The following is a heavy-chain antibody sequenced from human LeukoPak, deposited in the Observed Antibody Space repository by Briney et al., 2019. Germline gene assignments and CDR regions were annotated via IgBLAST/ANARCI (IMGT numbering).Heavy chain of an antibody. Sequence: SETLSLTCTVSGGSTSSYYWSWIRQPPGKGPEWIGFIYNTGNTNHNPSLRSRVTISIETSKNQFSLKVNSVTAADTAVYYCARRAYSSGYYYFDYWGQGILVTVSS. CDR1: GGSTSSYY. V-gene: IGHV4-59*01. CDR3: ARRAYSSGYYYFDY. J-gene: IGHJ4*02. CDR2: IYNTGNT. D-gene: IGHD3-22*01.